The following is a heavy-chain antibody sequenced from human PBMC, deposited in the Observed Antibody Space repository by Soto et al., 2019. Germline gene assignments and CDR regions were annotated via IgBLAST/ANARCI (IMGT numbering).Heavy chain of an antibody. Sequence: ASVKVSCKASGYTFTGYYMHWVRQAPGQGLEWMGWINPNSGGTNYAQKFQGWVTMTRDTSIGTAYMELSRLRSDDTAVYYCARSFGIVGATSKFYPWGQGTLVTVSS. CDR3: ARSFGIVGATSKFYP. J-gene: IGHJ5*02. V-gene: IGHV1-2*04. CDR2: INPNSGGT. D-gene: IGHD1-26*01. CDR1: GYTFTGYY.